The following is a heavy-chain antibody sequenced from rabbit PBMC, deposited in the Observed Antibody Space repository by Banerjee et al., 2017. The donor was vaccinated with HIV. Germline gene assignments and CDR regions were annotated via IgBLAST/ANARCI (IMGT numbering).Heavy chain of an antibody. CDR2: IDPVFGIA. D-gene: IGHD4-1*01. CDR1: GFDFGTYY. CDR3: ARDMGVAAGYYFNL. V-gene: IGHV1S7*01. Sequence: QLVESGGGLVQPGGSLKLSCKASGFDFGTYYMSWVRQAPGKGLEWIGYIDPVFGIAFYASWVNGRFTISSHNAQNTLYLQLTSLTAADTATYFCARDMGVAAGYYFNLWGQGTLVTVS. J-gene: IGHJ4*01.